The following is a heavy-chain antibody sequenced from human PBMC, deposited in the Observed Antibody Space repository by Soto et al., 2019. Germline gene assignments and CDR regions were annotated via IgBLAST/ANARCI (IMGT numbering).Heavy chain of an antibody. D-gene: IGHD6-19*01. J-gene: IGHJ6*02. CDR2: ISYDGNNR. CDR1: GFSFSKYG. Sequence: QVQLVESGGGVVQPGRSLRLSCAASGFSFSKYGMHWVRLAPGKGLEWAAVISYDGNNRYYADSVKGRFTISRDSSNNTVYLQMNRLRAEDTAVYFCAKDRGVAVAGSGGMDVWGQGTTVTVSS. CDR3: AKDRGVAVAGSGGMDV. V-gene: IGHV3-30*18.